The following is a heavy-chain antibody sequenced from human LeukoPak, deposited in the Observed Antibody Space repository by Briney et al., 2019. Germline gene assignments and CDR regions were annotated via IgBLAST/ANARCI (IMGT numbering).Heavy chain of an antibody. D-gene: IGHD3-22*01. J-gene: IGHJ4*02. Sequence: GGSLRLSCAASGFTFSSYGMHWVRQAPGKGLEWVAVIWYDGSNKYYADSVKGRFTISRDNSKNTLYLQMNSLRAEDTAVYYCAKVPSYYFDSSGYSKFDYWGQGTLVTVSS. CDR1: GFTFSSYG. CDR3: AKVPSYYFDSSGYSKFDY. V-gene: IGHV3-33*06. CDR2: IWYDGSNK.